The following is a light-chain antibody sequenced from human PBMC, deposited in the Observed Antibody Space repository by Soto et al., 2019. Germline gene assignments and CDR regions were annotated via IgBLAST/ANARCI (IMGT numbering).Light chain of an antibody. J-gene: IGKJ4*01. CDR3: QQRSNWLT. Sequence: EIVLTQSPATLSLSPGERATLSCRASQSVSSYLAWYQQKPGQAPRRLIYDASSRATGIPARFSGSGSGTDFTLTISSLEPEDFAVYYWQQRSNWLTFGGGTKVEIK. CDR1: QSVSSY. CDR2: DAS. V-gene: IGKV3-11*01.